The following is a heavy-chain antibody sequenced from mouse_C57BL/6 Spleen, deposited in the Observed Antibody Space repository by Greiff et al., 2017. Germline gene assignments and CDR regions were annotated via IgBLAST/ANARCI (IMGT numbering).Heavy chain of an antibody. J-gene: IGHJ4*01. Sequence: VQLQQSGPSLVRPSQTLSLTCTVTGFSINSDCYWIWIRQFPGNKLEYIGYTFYSGITYYNPSLESRTYITRDTTNNQFSLKLSSVTTEDTATYYSARAGIGGTYYAMDYWGQGTSVTVSS. CDR2: TFYSGIT. CDR3: ARAGIGGTYYAMDY. CDR1: GFSINSDCY. V-gene: IGHV3-3*01. D-gene: IGHD3-3*01.